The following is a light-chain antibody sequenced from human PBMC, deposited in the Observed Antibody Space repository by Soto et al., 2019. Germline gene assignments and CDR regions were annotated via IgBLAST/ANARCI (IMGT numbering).Light chain of an antibody. CDR3: AAWDDSLNGVL. Sequence: QSVLIQPSSASGTPGQRVTISCSGSSSNIGSNTIKWYQQFPGTAPKLLIYSNNQRPSGVPDRFSGSKSGTSASLAISGLQSEDEADYYCAAWDDSLNGVLFGGGTKLTV. J-gene: IGLJ3*02. CDR2: SNN. V-gene: IGLV1-44*01. CDR1: SSNIGSNT.